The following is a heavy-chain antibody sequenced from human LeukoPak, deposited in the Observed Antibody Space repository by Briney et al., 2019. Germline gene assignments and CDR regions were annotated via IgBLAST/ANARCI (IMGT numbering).Heavy chain of an antibody. J-gene: IGHJ3*01. D-gene: IGHD5-24*01. Sequence: GGSLRLSCAASGFNFNDAAMTWVRQAPGKGLEWVSLIASSGRNTYYTDSERGRFTISRDNSKKTLSLQMNSLRVEDTAIYYCAKDLHLSRWGGGTMVTVSS. CDR2: IASSGRNT. CDR1: GFNFNDAA. V-gene: IGHV3-23*01. CDR3: AKDLHLSR.